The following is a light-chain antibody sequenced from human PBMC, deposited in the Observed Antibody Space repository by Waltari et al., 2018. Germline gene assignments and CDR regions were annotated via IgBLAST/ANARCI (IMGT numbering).Light chain of an antibody. CDR3: QAWDSSTPWV. J-gene: IGLJ3*02. V-gene: IGLV3-1*01. CDR1: NLENKY. CDR2: QDA. Sequence: SYELTQPSSVSVSPGQTASITCSGDNLENKYVSWYQQRQGQSPVLVIYQDAKRPSVIPERFSGSNSGNTATLTISGTQAMDEADYYCQAWDSSTPWVFGGGTKVTVL.